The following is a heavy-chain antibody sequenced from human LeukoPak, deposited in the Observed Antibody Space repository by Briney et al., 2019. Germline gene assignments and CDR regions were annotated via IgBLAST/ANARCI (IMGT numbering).Heavy chain of an antibody. Sequence: SETLSLTCAVYGGSFSGYYWSWIRQPPGKGLEWIGEINHSGSTNYNPSLKSRVTISVDTSKNQVSLKLSSATAADTAVYYCARGSKISSWYDYWGQGTLVTVSS. D-gene: IGHD6-13*01. CDR3: ARGSKISSWYDY. CDR1: GGSFSGYY. V-gene: IGHV4-34*01. J-gene: IGHJ4*02. CDR2: INHSGST.